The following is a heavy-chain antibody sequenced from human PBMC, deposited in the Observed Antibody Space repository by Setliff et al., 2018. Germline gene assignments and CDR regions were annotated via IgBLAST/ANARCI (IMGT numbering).Heavy chain of an antibody. D-gene: IGHD1-1*01. Sequence: SETLSLTCAASGGSFTYYYWTWIRQPPGKGLEWIGEINHSGSTKYNPSLKSRVTISIDTSKNQFSLNLRSETAADTAVYYCARGRNVEERLLDSWGQGNLVTVSS. V-gene: IGHV4-34*01. J-gene: IGHJ4*02. CDR1: GGSFTYYY. CDR2: INHSGST. CDR3: ARGRNVEERLLDS.